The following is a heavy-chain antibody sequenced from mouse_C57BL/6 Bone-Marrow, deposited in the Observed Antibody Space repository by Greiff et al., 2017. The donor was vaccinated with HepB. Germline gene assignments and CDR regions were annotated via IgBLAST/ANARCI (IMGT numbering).Heavy chain of an antibody. D-gene: IGHD4-1*01. V-gene: IGHV1-81*01. CDR2: IYPRSGNT. CDR1: GYTFTSYG. Sequence: VQLQQSGAELARPGASVKLSCKASGYTFTSYGISWVKQRTGQGLEWIGEIYPRSGNTYYNEKFKGKATLTADKSSSTAYMELRSLTSEDSAVYFCARSNCHYFDYWGQGTTLTVAS. CDR3: ARSNCHYFDY. J-gene: IGHJ2*01.